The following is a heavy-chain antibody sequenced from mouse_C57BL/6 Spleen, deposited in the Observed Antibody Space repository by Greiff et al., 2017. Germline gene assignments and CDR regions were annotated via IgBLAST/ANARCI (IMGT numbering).Heavy chain of an antibody. V-gene: IGHV1-61*01. J-gene: IGHJ4*01. CDR3: AIYGNYGMDY. CDR1: GYTFTSYW. Sequence: VQLQQPGAELVRPGSSVKLSCKASGYTFTSYWMDWVKQRPGQGLEWIGNIYPSDSETHYNQKFKDKATLTVDKSSSTAYMQLSSLTSEDSAVYYCAIYGNYGMDYWGQGTSVTVSS. D-gene: IGHD2-1*01. CDR2: IYPSDSET.